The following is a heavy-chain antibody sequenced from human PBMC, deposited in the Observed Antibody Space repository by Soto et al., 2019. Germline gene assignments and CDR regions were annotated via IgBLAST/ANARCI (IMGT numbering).Heavy chain of an antibody. CDR3: ARDLNYGLFDY. CDR1: GGSISSGGYS. D-gene: IGHD4-17*01. J-gene: IGHJ4*02. CDR2: IYHSGST. V-gene: IGHV4-30-2*01. Sequence: PSETLSLTCAVSGGSISSGGYSWSWIRQPPGKGLEWIGYIYHSGSTYYNPSLKSRVTISVDRSKNQFSLKLSSVTAADTAVYYCARDLNYGLFDYWGQGTLVTVSS.